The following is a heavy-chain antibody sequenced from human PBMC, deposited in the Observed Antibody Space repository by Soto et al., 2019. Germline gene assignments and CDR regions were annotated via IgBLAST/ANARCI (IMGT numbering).Heavy chain of an antibody. CDR2: IIPIFGTA. J-gene: IGHJ4*02. Sequence: ASVKVSCKASGGTFSSYAISWVRQAPGQGLEWMGGIIPIFGTANYAQRFQGRVTITADESTSTAYMELSSLRSEDTAVYYCAREGSNPHYFDYWGQGTLVTVSS. CDR3: AREGSNPHYFDY. D-gene: IGHD7-27*01. CDR1: GGTFSSYA. V-gene: IGHV1-69*13.